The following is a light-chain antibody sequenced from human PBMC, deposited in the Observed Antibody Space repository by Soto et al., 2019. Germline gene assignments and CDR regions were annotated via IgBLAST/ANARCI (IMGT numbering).Light chain of an antibody. J-gene: IGKJ5*01. CDR3: QHYDGSPIT. Sequence: EIVLTQSPATLSLSPGKRATLSCGASQSVSSYLAWYQQKPGQAPRLLIYDASNRATGIPARFRGSGSGTDFTLTISRLEPEDFAVYYCQHYDGSPITFGHGTRLEI. CDR1: QSVSSY. CDR2: DAS. V-gene: IGKV3-11*01.